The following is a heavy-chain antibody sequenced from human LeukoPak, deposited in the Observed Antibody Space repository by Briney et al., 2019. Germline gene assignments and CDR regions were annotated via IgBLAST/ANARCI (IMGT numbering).Heavy chain of an antibody. CDR2: IVVGSGNT. D-gene: IGHD4-17*01. CDR3: AADLGSTVTTELDY. CDR1: GFTSTSSA. Sequence: GASVKVSCKASGFTSTSSAMQWVRQARGQGLEWIGWIVVGSGNTNYAQKFQERVTITRDMSTSTAYMELSSLRSDDTAVYYCAADLGSTVTTELDYWGQGTLVTVSS. J-gene: IGHJ4*02. V-gene: IGHV1-58*02.